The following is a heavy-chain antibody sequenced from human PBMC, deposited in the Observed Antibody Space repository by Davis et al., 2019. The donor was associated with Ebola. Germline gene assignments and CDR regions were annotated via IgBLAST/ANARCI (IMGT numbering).Heavy chain of an antibody. CDR2: INPSGGST. CDR1: GYTFTSYY. Sequence: AASVKVSCKASGYTFTSYYMHWVRQAPGQGLEWMGIINPSGGSTSYAQKFQGRVAMTSDTSTSTVYMELTSLKSEDTAMYYCARADKGACDHWGQGTLVTVSS. CDR3: ARADKGACDH. V-gene: IGHV1-46*01. D-gene: IGHD3-16*01. J-gene: IGHJ4*02.